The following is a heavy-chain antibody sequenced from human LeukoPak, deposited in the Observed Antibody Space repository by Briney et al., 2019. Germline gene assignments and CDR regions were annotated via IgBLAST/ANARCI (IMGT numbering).Heavy chain of an antibody. V-gene: IGHV1-2*02. CDR2: INPNSGGT. J-gene: IGHJ6*03. D-gene: IGHD6-13*01. CDR3: ARGSVSSSWYYYYMDV. CDR1: GYTFTGYY. Sequence: ASVKVSCKTSGYTFTGYYMHWVRQAPGQGLEWMGWINPNSGGTNYAQKFQGRVTMTRGTSISTAYMELSSLRSEDTAVYYCARGSVSSSWYYYYMDVWGKGTTVTISS.